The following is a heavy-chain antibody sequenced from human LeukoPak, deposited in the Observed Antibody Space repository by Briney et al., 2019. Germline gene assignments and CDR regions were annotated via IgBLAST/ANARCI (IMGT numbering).Heavy chain of an antibody. D-gene: IGHD5-12*01. CDR3: ARGVHIALTAGSFDY. CDR1: GFTVSSNY. CDR2: IYSGGST. V-gene: IGHV3-53*05. J-gene: IGHJ4*02. Sequence: GGSLRLSCAASGFTVSSNYMSWVRQAPGKGLEWVSVIYSGGSTYYADSVKGRFTISRDNSKNTLYLQMNSLRAEDTAVYYCARGVHIALTAGSFDYWGQGTLVTVSS.